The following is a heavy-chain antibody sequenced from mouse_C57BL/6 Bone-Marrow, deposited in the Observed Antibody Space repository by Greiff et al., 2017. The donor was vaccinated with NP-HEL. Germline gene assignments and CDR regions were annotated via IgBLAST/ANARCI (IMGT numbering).Heavy chain of an antibody. D-gene: IGHD1-1*01. CDR2: IDPENGDT. CDR3: TSYYGSGDY. V-gene: IGHV14-4*01. Sequence: VQLKESGAELVRPGASVKLYCTASGFNIKDDYMHWVKQRPEQGLEWIGWIDPENGDTEYASKFQGKATITADTSSNTAYLQLSSLTSEDTAVYYCTSYYGSGDYWGQGTTLTVSS. J-gene: IGHJ2*01. CDR1: GFNIKDDY.